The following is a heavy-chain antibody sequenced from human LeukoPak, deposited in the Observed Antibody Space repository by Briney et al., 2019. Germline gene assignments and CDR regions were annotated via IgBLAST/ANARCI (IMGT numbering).Heavy chain of an antibody. V-gene: IGHV1-2*02. D-gene: IGHD6-19*01. Sequence: ASVKVSCKASGGTFSSYAISWVRQAPGQGLEWMGWINPNSGGTNYAQKFQGRVTMTRDTSISTAYMELSRLRSDDTAVYYCAREGVAGTDRFDPWGQGTLVTVSS. CDR3: AREGVAGTDRFDP. CDR1: GGTFSSYA. J-gene: IGHJ5*02. CDR2: INPNSGGT.